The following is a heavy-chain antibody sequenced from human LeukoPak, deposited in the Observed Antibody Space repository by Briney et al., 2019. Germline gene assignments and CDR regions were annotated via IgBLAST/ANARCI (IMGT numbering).Heavy chain of an antibody. CDR1: GGSISSYY. CDR2: IYYSGST. Sequence: SETLSLTCTVSGGSISSYYWGWIRQPPGKGLEWIGYIYYSGSTNYNPSLKSRVTISVDTSKNQFSLKLSSVTAADTAVYYCASQTRGNRDAFDIWGQGTMVTVSS. D-gene: IGHD1-14*01. CDR3: ASQTRGNRDAFDI. V-gene: IGHV4-59*01. J-gene: IGHJ3*02.